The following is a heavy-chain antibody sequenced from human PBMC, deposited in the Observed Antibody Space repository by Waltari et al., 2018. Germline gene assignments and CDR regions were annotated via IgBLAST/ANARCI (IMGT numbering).Heavy chain of an antibody. J-gene: IGHJ4*02. CDR2: IRSKANSYAT. D-gene: IGHD5-12*01. CDR1: GFTFSGSS. Sequence: EVQLVESGGGLVQPGGSLKLSCAASGFTFSGSSMHWVRQASGKGLEWVGRIRSKANSYATAYAASVKGRCTISRDDSKNTAYLQMNSLKTEDTAVYYCTSPGVATFDYWGQGTLVTVSS. V-gene: IGHV3-73*02. CDR3: TSPGVATFDY.